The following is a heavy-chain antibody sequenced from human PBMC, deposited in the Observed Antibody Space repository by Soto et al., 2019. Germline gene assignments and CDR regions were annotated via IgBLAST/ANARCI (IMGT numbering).Heavy chain of an antibody. J-gene: IGHJ4*02. CDR2: IIPILGIA. CDR3: AREGYRYSNPLDY. V-gene: IGHV1-69*04. Sequence: ASVKVSCKASGGTFSSYTISWVRQAPGQGLEWMGRIIPILGIANYAQKFQGRVTITADKSTSTAYMELSSLRSEDTAVYYCAREGYRYSNPLDYWGQGTLVTVSS. D-gene: IGHD4-4*01. CDR1: GGTFSSYT.